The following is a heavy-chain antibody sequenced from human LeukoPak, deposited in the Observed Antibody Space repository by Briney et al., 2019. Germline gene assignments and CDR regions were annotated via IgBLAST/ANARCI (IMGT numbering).Heavy chain of an antibody. CDR2: ISYDGSNK. CDR3: ARDGPLSSTSRHDY. J-gene: IGHJ4*02. V-gene: IGHV3-30-3*01. Sequence: PGGSLRLSRAASGFTFSSYAMHWVRQAPGKGLEWVAVISYDGSNKYYADSVKGRFTISRDNAKNSLYLQMNSLRAEDTAVYHCARDGPLSSTSRHDYWGQGTLVTVSS. D-gene: IGHD2-2*01. CDR1: GFTFSSYA.